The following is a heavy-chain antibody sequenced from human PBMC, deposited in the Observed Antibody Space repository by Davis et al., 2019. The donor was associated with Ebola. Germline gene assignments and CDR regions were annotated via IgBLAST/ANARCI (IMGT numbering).Heavy chain of an antibody. D-gene: IGHD4-17*01. CDR3: ARTMTTVTTVWFDP. CDR1: GGSVSNFTSY. CDR2: IYYSGST. J-gene: IGHJ5*02. V-gene: IGHV4-61*01. Sequence: MPSETLSLTCTVSGGSVSNFTSYWSWIRQPPGKGLEWIGYIYYSGSTNYNPSLKSPVTISVDTSTNQFSLKLSPVTAADTDVYYCARTMTTVTTVWFDPWGQGTLVTVSS.